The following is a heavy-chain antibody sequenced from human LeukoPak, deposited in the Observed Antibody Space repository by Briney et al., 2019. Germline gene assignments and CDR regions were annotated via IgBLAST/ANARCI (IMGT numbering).Heavy chain of an antibody. CDR1: GFTVSSSY. D-gene: IGHD6-13*01. CDR2: ISWNSGSI. J-gene: IGHJ6*02. Sequence: GGSLRLSCAASGFTVSSSYMGWVRQAPGKGLEWVSGISWNSGSIGYADSVKGRFTISRDNAKNSLYLQMNSLRAEDTALYYCAKAHEAAAGIFYYGMDVWGQGTTVTVSS. V-gene: IGHV3-9*01. CDR3: AKAHEAAAGIFYYGMDV.